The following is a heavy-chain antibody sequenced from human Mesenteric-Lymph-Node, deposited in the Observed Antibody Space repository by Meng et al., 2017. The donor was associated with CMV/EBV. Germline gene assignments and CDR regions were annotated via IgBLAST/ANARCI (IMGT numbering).Heavy chain of an antibody. J-gene: IGHJ3*01. D-gene: IGHD5-24*01. CDR3: AGEDRAGYNDAFDV. V-gene: IGHV1-69*06. CDR1: GGTFGTYS. Sequence: SVKVSCKASGGTFGTYSISWVRQAPGQRFEWVGGIIPSTHAPNYSQKFQGRVTVSAETFTTTVYLELSSLTFNDSAVYYCAGEDRAGYNDAFDVWGQGTMVTVSS. CDR2: IIPSTHAP.